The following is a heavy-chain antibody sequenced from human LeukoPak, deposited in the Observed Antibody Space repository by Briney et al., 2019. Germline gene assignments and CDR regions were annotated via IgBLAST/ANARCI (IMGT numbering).Heavy chain of an antibody. CDR3: ARQQYTYCGNWFDP. Sequence: SETLTLTCAVSGGSISSGGYSWSWIRQPPGKGLEWIGYIYHSGSTYYNPSLKSRVTVSVDRSKNQFSLKLSSVTAADTAVYFCARQQYTYCGNWFDPWGQGTLVTVSS. J-gene: IGHJ5*02. CDR1: GGSISSGGYS. V-gene: IGHV4-30-2*01. CDR2: IYHSGST. D-gene: IGHD2-21*01.